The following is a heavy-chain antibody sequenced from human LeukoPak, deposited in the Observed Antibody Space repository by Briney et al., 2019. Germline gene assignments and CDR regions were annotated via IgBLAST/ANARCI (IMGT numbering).Heavy chain of an antibody. V-gene: IGHV3-23*01. Sequence: PGGSLRLSCAASGFTFSTLAMIWVRQPPGKGLEWVSSIFPSGGEIHYADSVRGRFTISRDNSKSTLSLQMNSLRAEDTAVYYCAKDTRSDYWGQGTLVTVSS. CDR3: AKDTRSDY. CDR1: GFTFSTLA. CDR2: IFPSGGEI. J-gene: IGHJ4*02.